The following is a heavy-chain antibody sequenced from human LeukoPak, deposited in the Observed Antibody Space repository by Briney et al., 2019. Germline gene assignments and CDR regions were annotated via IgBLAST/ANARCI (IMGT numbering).Heavy chain of an antibody. D-gene: IGHD2-21*02. CDR2: IIPILGIA. J-gene: IGHJ4*02. V-gene: IGHV1-69*04. CDR1: GGTFSSYA. Sequence: GASVKVSCKASGGTFSSYAISWVRQAPGQGLEWMGRIIPILGIANYAQKFQGRVTITADKSTSTAYMELSSLRAEDTAVYYCAKEEKVVVTATGYFDYWGQGTLVTVSS. CDR3: AKEEKVVVTATGYFDY.